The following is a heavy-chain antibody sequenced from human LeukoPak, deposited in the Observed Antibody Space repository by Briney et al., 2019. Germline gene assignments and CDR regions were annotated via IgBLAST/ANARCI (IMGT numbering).Heavy chain of an antibody. D-gene: IGHD5-18*01. J-gene: IGHJ4*02. CDR3: AKIYSYGSRSFDY. CDR1: GFTFSSYE. CDR2: ISSSGSTI. Sequence: GGSLRLSCAASGFTFSSYEMNWVRQAPGKGLEWVSYISSSGSTIYYADSVKGRFTISRDNAKNSPYLQMNSLRAEDTAVYYCAKIYSYGSRSFDYWGQGTLVTVSS. V-gene: IGHV3-48*03.